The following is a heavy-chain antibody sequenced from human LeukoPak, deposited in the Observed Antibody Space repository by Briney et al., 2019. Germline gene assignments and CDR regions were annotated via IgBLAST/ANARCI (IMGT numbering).Heavy chain of an antibody. CDR3: ARHWDY. CDR2: IRYGGST. Sequence: PSETLSLTCSVSGGSISSSSYYWGWIRQPPGKGLEWIGSIRYGGSTDCNPSLKSRVTISVDTSKNQLSLKLVSVTAADTAVFYCARHWDYWGQGALVTVSS. CDR1: GGSISSSSYY. J-gene: IGHJ4*02. V-gene: IGHV4-39*01.